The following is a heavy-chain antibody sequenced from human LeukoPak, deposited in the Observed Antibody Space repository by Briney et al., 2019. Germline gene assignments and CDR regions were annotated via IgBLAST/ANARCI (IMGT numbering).Heavy chain of an antibody. CDR2: IYYSGST. D-gene: IGHD3/OR15-3a*01. Sequence: SETLSLTCTVSVDSISGYYWSWIRQPPGKGLEWIGYIYYSGSTNYNPSLKSRVTISVDTSKNQFSLKVRSVTAADTAVYYCARGSDWYGFFDIWGQGTMVSVSS. CDR3: ARGSDWYGFFDI. CDR1: VDSISGYY. V-gene: IGHV4-59*01. J-gene: IGHJ3*02.